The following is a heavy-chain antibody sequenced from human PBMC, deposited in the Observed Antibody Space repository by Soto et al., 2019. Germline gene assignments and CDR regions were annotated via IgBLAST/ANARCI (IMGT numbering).Heavy chain of an antibody. D-gene: IGHD2-21*02. CDR3: ARGPDCGGDCYSSSFYFYYYTMDV. Sequence: VKVSCKASGHTFTSYYMYWVRQAPGQGLEWMGIINPSGGSTSYAQKFQGRVTLTRDTSTSTVYMELSSLRSEDTAVYYCARGPDCGGDCYSSSFYFYYYTMDVWGQGTTVTVSS. V-gene: IGHV1-46*01. J-gene: IGHJ6*02. CDR1: GHTFTSYY. CDR2: INPSGGST.